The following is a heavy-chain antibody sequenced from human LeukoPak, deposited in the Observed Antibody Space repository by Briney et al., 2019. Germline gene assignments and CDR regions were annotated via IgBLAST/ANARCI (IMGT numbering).Heavy chain of an antibody. V-gene: IGHV4-59*01. CDR1: GGSISSYY. D-gene: IGHD3-10*01. J-gene: IGHJ4*02. CDR3: ARYLDFYGSGSYYSPPFFDY. Sequence: SETLSLTCTVYGGSISSYYWSWIRQPPGKGLEWIGYIYYSGSTNYNPSLKSRVTISVDTSKNQFSLKLSSVTAADTAVYYCARYLDFYGSGSYYSPPFFDYWGQGTLVTVSS. CDR2: IYYSGST.